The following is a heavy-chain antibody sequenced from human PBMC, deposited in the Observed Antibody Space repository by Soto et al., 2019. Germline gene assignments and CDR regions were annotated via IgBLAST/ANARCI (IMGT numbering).Heavy chain of an antibody. CDR3: ARAFYGDYGRRPIDY. V-gene: IGHV4-34*01. CDR2: INHSGST. CDR1: GGSFSGYY. Sequence: SETLSLTCAVYGGSFSGYYWSWIRQPPGKGLEWIGEINHSGSTNYNPSLKSRVTISVDTSKNQFSLKLSSVTAADTAVYYCARAFYGDYGRRPIDYWGQGTLVTVSS. J-gene: IGHJ4*02. D-gene: IGHD4-17*01.